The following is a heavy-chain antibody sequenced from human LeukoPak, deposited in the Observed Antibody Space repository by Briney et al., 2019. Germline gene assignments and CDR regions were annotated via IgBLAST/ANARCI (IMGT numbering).Heavy chain of an antibody. Sequence: GGSLRLSCAASGFAFGRYWMTWVRQAPGKGLEGVANIQKDGSEKNYVDSVKGRFTITRDNAKNSLYLQMNSLRAEDTAVYYCARDSGNSGYDVHDYWGQGTLVTVSS. D-gene: IGHD5-12*01. CDR2: IQKDGSEK. V-gene: IGHV3-7*01. CDR3: ARDSGNSGYDVHDY. CDR1: GFAFGRYW. J-gene: IGHJ4*02.